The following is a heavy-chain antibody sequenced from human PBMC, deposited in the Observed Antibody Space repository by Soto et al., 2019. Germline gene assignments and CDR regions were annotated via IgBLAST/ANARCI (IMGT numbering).Heavy chain of an antibody. CDR2: LYNTGST. J-gene: IGHJ5*02. Sequence: SETLSLTCTVSGASISRYYWSWIRQSPGKGLEWIGYLYNTGSTIYNPSLKSRVTISVDTSKDQFSLKMNSVTAADTAVYYCARGAVAAVRRNWFDPWGQGTLVTVSS. CDR3: ARGAVAAVRRNWFDP. V-gene: IGHV4-59*01. CDR1: GASISRYY. D-gene: IGHD6-19*01.